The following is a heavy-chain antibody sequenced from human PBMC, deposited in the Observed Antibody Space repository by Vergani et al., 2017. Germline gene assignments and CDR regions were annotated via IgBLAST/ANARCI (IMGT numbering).Heavy chain of an antibody. J-gene: IGHJ6*03. CDR1: GGTFSSYT. CDR2: IIPIFGTA. V-gene: IGHV1-69*08. CDR3: ARYKPRLGKEPHQADTDQYYYMDV. D-gene: IGHD5-12*01. Sequence: QVQLVQSGAEVKKPGSSVKVSCKASGGTFSSYTISWVRQAPGQGLEWMGRIIPIFGTANYAQKFQGRVTITADESTSTAYMELSSLRSEDTAVYYCARYKPRLGKEPHQADTDQYYYMDVWGKGTTVTVSS.